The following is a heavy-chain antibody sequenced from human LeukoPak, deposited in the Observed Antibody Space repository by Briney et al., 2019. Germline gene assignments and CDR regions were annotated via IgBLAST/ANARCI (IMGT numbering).Heavy chain of an antibody. V-gene: IGHV3-7*01. CDR1: GFSFNNDW. J-gene: IGHJ4*02. CDR3: ARDLYYYDSSGYYKFDY. D-gene: IGHD3-22*01. Sequence: GGSLRLSCATSGFSFNNDWMDWVRQAPGKGLEWVANINQDGSEKNCLDPVKGRFTISRDNAQNSLYLQMNSLRAEDTAVYYCARDLYYYDSSGYYKFDYWGQGTLVTVSS. CDR2: INQDGSEK.